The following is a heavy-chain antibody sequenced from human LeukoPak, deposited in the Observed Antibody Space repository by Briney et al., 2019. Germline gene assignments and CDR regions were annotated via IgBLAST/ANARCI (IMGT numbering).Heavy chain of an antibody. CDR3: AHSNMVRGGSGFDP. Sequence: SGPTLVNPTPPLTLTCTFSGFSLSTSGVGVGWIRQPPVKALEWLALIYWNDDKRYRPSLKSRLTITKDTSKNQVVLTMTNMDPVDTATYYCAHSNMVRGGSGFDPWGQGTLVTVSS. CDR2: IYWNDDK. V-gene: IGHV2-5*01. D-gene: IGHD3-10*01. CDR1: GFSLSTSGVG. J-gene: IGHJ5*02.